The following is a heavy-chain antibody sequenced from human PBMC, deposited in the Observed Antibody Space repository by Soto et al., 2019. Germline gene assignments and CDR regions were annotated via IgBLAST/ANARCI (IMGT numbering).Heavy chain of an antibody. J-gene: IGHJ3*02. V-gene: IGHV4-39*01. CDR1: GGSISSSSYY. CDR3: ARHVNPWAQGAFDI. D-gene: IGHD7-27*01. Sequence: SETLSLTCTVSGGSISSSSYYWGWIRQPPGKGLEWIGSIYYSGSTYYNPSLKSRVTISVDTSKNQFSLKLSSVTAADTAVYYCARHVNPWAQGAFDIWGQGKMVTVSS. CDR2: IYYSGST.